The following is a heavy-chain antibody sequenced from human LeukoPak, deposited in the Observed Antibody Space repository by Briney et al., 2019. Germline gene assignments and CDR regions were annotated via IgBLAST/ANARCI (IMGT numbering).Heavy chain of an antibody. J-gene: IGHJ3*01. CDR3: AKAHIVLMVYAGVEN. CDR2: ISGSGGST. Sequence: QSGGSLRLSCAASGFTFSSYAMGWVRQAPGKGLEWVSAISGSGGSTYYADSVKGRFTISRDNSKNMLYLQMNSLRAEDTAVYYCAKAHIVLMVYAGVENWGQGTMVTVSS. D-gene: IGHD2-8*01. V-gene: IGHV3-23*01. CDR1: GFTFSSYA.